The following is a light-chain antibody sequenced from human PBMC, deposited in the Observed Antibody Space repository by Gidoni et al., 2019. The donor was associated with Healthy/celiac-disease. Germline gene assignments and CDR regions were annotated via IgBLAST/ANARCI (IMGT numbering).Light chain of an antibody. Sequence: DIQMTQSPSSLSASVGDRVTITCRASQSIRSYLNWYQQKPGKAPKLLIYAASSFQSGVPSRFSGSGSVTDFTLTISSLQPEDFATYSCQQSYSTPQPFGQGTKVEIK. V-gene: IGKV1-39*01. CDR2: AAS. CDR3: QQSYSTPQP. CDR1: QSIRSY. J-gene: IGKJ1*01.